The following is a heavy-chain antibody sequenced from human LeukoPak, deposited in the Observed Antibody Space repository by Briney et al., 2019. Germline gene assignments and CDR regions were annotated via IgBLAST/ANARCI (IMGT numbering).Heavy chain of an antibody. V-gene: IGHV4-59*08. D-gene: IGHD6-13*01. J-gene: IGHJ5*02. CDR1: GASISDYY. CDR3: ARHSPWEQQLMHWFDP. CDR2: VHYSGST. Sequence: SETLSLTCTVSGASISDYYWSWIRQPPGKRLEWIGYVHYSGSTNYNPSLKSRVTISVDTSNNQFSLKLSFVTASDTAVYYCARHSPWEQQLMHWFDPWGQGTLVTVSS.